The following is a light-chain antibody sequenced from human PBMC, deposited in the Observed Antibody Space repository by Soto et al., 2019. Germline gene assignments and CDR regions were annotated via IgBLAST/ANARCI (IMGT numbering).Light chain of an antibody. CDR3: QQYDNLLLT. Sequence: DIQMTQSPSSLSASVGDRVTITCQASQDISNYLNWYQQKPGKAPKLLIYDASNLETGVPSRFSGSGSGTDFTFTISSLQPEDIATYYCQQYDNLLLTFGPGTKV. V-gene: IGKV1-33*01. CDR2: DAS. J-gene: IGKJ3*01. CDR1: QDISNY.